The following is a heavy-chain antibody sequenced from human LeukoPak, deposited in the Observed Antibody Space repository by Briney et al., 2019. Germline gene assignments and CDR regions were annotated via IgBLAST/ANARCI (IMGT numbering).Heavy chain of an antibody. CDR3: AKSEDYTSSSFDY. Sequence: SVKVSCKASGGTFSNYAINWVRQAPGQGLEWMGGIIPIFGSASYPQNFQGRVTITADKSTSTAYMELSSLRSEDTAMYYCAKSEDYTSSSFDYWGQGTLVTVSS. CDR1: GGTFSNYA. CDR2: IIPIFGSA. J-gene: IGHJ4*02. D-gene: IGHD6-6*01. V-gene: IGHV1-69*06.